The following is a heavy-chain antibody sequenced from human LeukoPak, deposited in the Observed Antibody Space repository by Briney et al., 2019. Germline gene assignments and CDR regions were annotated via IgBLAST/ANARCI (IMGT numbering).Heavy chain of an antibody. CDR2: IWYDGSSK. J-gene: IGHJ4*02. CDR1: GFTFSSYG. D-gene: IGHD5-18*01. CDR3: ARGYSYGWYPDY. Sequence: PGGSLRLSCAASGFTFSSYGMHWVRQAPGKGLEWVAVIWYDGSSKYYADSVKGRFTISRDNSKNTLYLQMNSLRAEDTAVYYCARGYSYGWYPDYWGQGTLVTVSS. V-gene: IGHV3-33*01.